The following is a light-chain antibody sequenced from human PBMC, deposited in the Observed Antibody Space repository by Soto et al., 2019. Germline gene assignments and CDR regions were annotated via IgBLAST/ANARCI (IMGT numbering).Light chain of an antibody. CDR1: QSVASSY. CDR2: SAS. J-gene: IGKJ5*01. CDR3: QQYGSATIT. V-gene: IGKV3-20*01. Sequence: EFVLTQSPGTLSLSPGERVTLSCRASQSVASSYLAWYQQKPGRAPRLLFYSASSRATGIPDRFSGSGSGTDFTLTISRLEPEDFAVYYCQQYGSATITFGQGTRLE.